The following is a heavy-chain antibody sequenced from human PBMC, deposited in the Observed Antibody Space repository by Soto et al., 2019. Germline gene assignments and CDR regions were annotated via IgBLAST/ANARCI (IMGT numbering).Heavy chain of an antibody. CDR3: ARHEGSGSYYFDY. V-gene: IGHV4-39*01. Sequence: SETLSLTCTVSGGYISSSSYYWGWIRQPPGKGLEWIGSIYYSGSTYYNPSLKSRVTISVDTSKNQFSLKLSSVTAADTAVYYCARHEGSGSYYFDYWGQGTLVTVSS. CDR1: GGYISSSSYY. CDR2: IYYSGST. D-gene: IGHD1-26*01. J-gene: IGHJ4*02.